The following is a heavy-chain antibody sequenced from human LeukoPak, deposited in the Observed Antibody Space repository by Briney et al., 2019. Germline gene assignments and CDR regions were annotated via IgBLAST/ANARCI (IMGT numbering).Heavy chain of an antibody. J-gene: IGHJ4*02. V-gene: IGHV3-66*04. CDR3: ARQFRDSSGYYSYYFDY. CDR2: IYSGGST. CDR1: GFTVSSNY. D-gene: IGHD3-22*01. Sequence: GGSLRLSCAASGFTVSSNYMSWVRQAPGKGLEWVSVIYSGGSTHYVDSVKGRFTISRDNAKNSLYLQMNSLRDEDTAVYYCARQFRDSSGYYSYYFDYWGQGTLVTVSS.